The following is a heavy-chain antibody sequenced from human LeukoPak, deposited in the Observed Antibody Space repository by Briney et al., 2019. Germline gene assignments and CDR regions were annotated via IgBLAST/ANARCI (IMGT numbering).Heavy chain of an antibody. D-gene: IGHD3-3*01. CDR1: GGSFSGYY. J-gene: IGHJ4*02. V-gene: IGHV4-34*01. Sequence: SETLSLTCAVYGGSFSGYYWSWIRQPPGKGLEWIGEVNHSGGTNYNPSLKSRVTISVDTSKNQFSLKLSSVTAADTAVYYCAREGGFYRPLDYLGQGTLVTVSS. CDR2: VNHSGGT. CDR3: AREGGFYRPLDY.